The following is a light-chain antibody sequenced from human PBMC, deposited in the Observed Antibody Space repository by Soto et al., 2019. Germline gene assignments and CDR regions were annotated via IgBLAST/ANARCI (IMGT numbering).Light chain of an antibody. Sequence: EIVLTQPPATLSLSPGERATHSCGASHSVSSSYLAWYQQKPGLAPRLLIYDASSRATDIPDRFSGSGSGTDFTLTISRLEPEDFAVYYCQQYGSSPITFGQGTRLEIK. V-gene: IGKV3D-20*01. CDR3: QQYGSSPIT. J-gene: IGKJ5*01. CDR1: HSVSSSY. CDR2: DAS.